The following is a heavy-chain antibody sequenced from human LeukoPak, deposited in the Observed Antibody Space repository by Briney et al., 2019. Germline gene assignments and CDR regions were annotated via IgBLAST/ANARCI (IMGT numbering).Heavy chain of an antibody. CDR3: ARDPLNGALDI. CDR2: MNPDGSAI. Sequence: GGSLILSCTASGFSFSGSWMSWVRQLPGKGLEWLADMNPDGSAIVYVDSVKGRFTVSRNNAKNSLYLQIDGLRAEDTAVYYCARDPLNGALDIWGQGTLVTVSS. V-gene: IGHV3-7*01. CDR1: GFSFSGSW. J-gene: IGHJ3*02.